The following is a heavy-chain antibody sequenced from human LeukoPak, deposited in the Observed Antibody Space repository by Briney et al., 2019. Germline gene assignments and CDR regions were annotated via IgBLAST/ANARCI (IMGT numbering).Heavy chain of an antibody. CDR3: AKDHLWGLRLGELSAYFDY. J-gene: IGHJ4*02. D-gene: IGHD3-16*02. CDR1: GFTFSSYG. V-gene: IGHV3-30*18. Sequence: GGSLRLSCAASGFTFSSYGMHWVRQARGKGLEWVAVISYDGSNKYYADSVKGRFTISRDNSKNTLYLQMNSLRAEDTAVYYCAKDHLWGLRLGELSAYFDYWGQGTLVTVSS. CDR2: ISYDGSNK.